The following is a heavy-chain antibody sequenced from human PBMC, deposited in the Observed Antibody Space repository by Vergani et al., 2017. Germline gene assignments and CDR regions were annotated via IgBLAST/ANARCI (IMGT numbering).Heavy chain of an antibody. CDR3: ARTESFILRYFHWAL. J-gene: IGHJ4*02. CDR1: GGSISSSSYY. V-gene: IGHV4-39*01. Sequence: QVQLQESGPGLVKPSETLSLTCNVSGGSISSSSYYWGWIRQPPGKGLEWIGNIYYSGSTYYNPSLKSRVTVSVDTSKNQFSLEVTSVTAADTAIYFCARTESFILRYFHWALWGQGTLVTVCS. D-gene: IGHD3-9*01. CDR2: IYYSGST.